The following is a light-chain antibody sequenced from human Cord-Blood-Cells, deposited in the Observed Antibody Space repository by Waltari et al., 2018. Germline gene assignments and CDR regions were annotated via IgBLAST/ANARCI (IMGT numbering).Light chain of an antibody. V-gene: IGKV3-20*01. CDR2: GAS. Sequence: EIVLTQSPGTLSLSPGERATLSCRASQSVSSSYLAWYQQKPGQAPRRISYGASSRATGIPDRFSGSGSGTDFTLTISRLEPEDFAVYYCQQYGSSYTFGQGTKLEIK. CDR3: QQYGSSYT. J-gene: IGKJ2*01. CDR1: QSVSSSY.